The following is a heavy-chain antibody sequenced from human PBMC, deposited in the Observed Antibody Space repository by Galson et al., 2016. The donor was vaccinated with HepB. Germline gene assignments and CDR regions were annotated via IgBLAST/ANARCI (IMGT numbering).Heavy chain of an antibody. J-gene: IGHJ5*02. CDR1: GFSLTTGRVG. Sequence: PALVKPTQTLTLTCTFSGFSLTTGRVGVGWIRQPPGKALEWLALFYRDDDRRYNPSLKSRLTITTDPSGDQVIPTMTNMDPVDTATYYCAYRGSAGYFSGFDPWGQGTQVTVSS. V-gene: IGHV2-5*02. CDR2: FYRDDDR. D-gene: IGHD3-9*01. CDR3: AYRGSAGYFSGFDP.